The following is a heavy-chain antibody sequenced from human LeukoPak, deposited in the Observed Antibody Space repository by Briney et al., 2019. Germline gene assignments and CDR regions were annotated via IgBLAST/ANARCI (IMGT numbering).Heavy chain of an antibody. D-gene: IGHD1-1*01. V-gene: IGHV1-69*13. CDR3: ARAQYNTWPPAPIDY. Sequence: ASVKVSCKASGYTFTSYCMHWVRQAPGQGLEWMGEIIPLFRSATYAQKFQGRVTITADESTTTAFMDLSSLRSDDTAVYYCARAQYNTWPPAPIDYWGQGTLVTVSS. CDR1: GYTFTSYC. J-gene: IGHJ4*02. CDR2: IIPLFRSA.